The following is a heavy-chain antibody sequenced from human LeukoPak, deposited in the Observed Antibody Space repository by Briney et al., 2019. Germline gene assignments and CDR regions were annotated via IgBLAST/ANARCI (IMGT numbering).Heavy chain of an antibody. CDR3: ARDTFNYYDSSGHDAFDI. CDR1: GYTFTSYG. Sequence: ASGKVSCKASGYTFTSYGISWMRQAQGPGHERMGCISAYNGNTNYAQKLQGRVTMATDTSTSTAYMELRSLRSDDTAVYYCARDTFNYYDSSGHDAFDIWGQGTMVTVSS. J-gene: IGHJ3*02. CDR2: ISAYNGNT. D-gene: IGHD3-22*01. V-gene: IGHV1-18*01.